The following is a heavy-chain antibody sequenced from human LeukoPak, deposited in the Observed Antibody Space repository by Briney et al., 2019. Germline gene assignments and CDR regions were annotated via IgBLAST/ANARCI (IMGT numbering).Heavy chain of an antibody. CDR2: IWYDGSNK. Sequence: GGSLRLSCAASGFTFSSYGMHWVRQAPGKGLEWVAVIWYDGSNKYYADSVKGRFTISRDNSKNTLYLQMNSLRAEDTAVYYCARAGSSGWYRFDGMDVWGQGTTVTVSS. D-gene: IGHD6-19*01. CDR3: ARAGSSGWYRFDGMDV. V-gene: IGHV3-33*01. CDR1: GFTFSSYG. J-gene: IGHJ6*02.